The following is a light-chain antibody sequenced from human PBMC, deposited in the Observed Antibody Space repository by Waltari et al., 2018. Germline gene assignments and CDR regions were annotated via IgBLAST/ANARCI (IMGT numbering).Light chain of an antibody. CDR2: KVS. J-gene: IGKJ1*01. V-gene: IGKV2-30*01. CDR3: MQGTHWPWT. Sequence: DLVITHSPLSLPVSLGQPASISCSSRQSLVYSDGNTYLNWFQQRPGQSPRRLIYKVSNRECGVPDRFSGSGSGTDFTLKISRVEAEDVGVYYCMQGTHWPWTFGQGTKVEIK. CDR1: QSLVYSDGNTY.